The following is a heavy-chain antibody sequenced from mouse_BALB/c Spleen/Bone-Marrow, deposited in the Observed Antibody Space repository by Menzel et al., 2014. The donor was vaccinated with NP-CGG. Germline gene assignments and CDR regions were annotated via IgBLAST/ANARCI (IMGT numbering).Heavy chain of an antibody. D-gene: IGHD2-4*01. J-gene: IGHJ4*01. V-gene: IGHV5-17*02. CDR2: ISSGSSTI. Sequence: EVMLVESGGGLVQPGGSRKLSCAASGFTFSSSGMHWVRRAPEKGLEWVAYISSGSSTIYYADTVKGRFTISRDNPKNTLFLQMTSLRSEDTAMYYCTRKGALITHYYAMDYWGQGTSVTVSS. CDR1: GFTFSSSG. CDR3: TRKGALITHYYAMDY.